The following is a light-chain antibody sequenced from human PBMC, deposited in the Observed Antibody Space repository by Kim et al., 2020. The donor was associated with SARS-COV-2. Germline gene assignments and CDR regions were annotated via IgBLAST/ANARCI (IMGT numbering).Light chain of an antibody. Sequence: ASVGDRVTITCRANQGISSSFAWYQQKPGKAPNVLIYDTSTLQSGVPSRFSGSGSGTDFTLSISSLQPEDFATYYCQQLNSYPLTFGGGTKVDIK. CDR1: QGISSS. V-gene: IGKV1-9*01. J-gene: IGKJ4*01. CDR3: QQLNSYPLT. CDR2: DTS.